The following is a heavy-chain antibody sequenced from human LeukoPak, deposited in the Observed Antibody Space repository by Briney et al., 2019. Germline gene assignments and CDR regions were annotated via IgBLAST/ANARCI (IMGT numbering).Heavy chain of an antibody. J-gene: IGHJ4*02. Sequence: SETLSLTCTVPGGSISSYYWSWIRQPPGKGLEWIGYIYYSGSTNYNPSLKSRVTISVDTSKNQFSLKLSSVTAADTAVYYCARVPIPYYYGSFSPYYFDYWGQGTLVTVSS. CDR3: ARVPIPYYYGSFSPYYFDY. CDR1: GGSISSYY. V-gene: IGHV4-59*08. CDR2: IYYSGST. D-gene: IGHD3-10*01.